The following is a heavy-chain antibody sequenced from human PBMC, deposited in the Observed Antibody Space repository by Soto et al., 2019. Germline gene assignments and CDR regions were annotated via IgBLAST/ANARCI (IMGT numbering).Heavy chain of an antibody. CDR1: GWSFSGYY. CDR3: ARGRRIVVVPAAFRRDWFDP. Sequence: SETLSLTCAVYGWSFSGYYWSWIRQPPGKGLEWIGEINHSGSTNYNPSLKSRVTISVDTSKNQFSLELSSVTAADTAVYYCARGRRIVVVPAAFRRDWFDPWGQGTLVTVSS. D-gene: IGHD2-2*01. J-gene: IGHJ5*02. CDR2: INHSGST. V-gene: IGHV4-34*01.